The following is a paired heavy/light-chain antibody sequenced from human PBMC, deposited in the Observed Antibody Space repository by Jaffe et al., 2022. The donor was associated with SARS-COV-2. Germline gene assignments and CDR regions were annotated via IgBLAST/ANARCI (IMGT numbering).Light chain of an antibody. Sequence: EIVMTQSPLSPPVTPGEPASISCRSSQSLLHRNGYNFLDWYVQKPGQSPQLLIYLASSRASGVPDRFSGSGSGTDFTLKISRVETEDVGVYYCMQALQTPITFGQGTRLEIK. V-gene: IGKV2-28*01. CDR3: MQALQTPIT. CDR1: QSLLHRNGYNF. J-gene: IGKJ5*01. CDR2: LAS.
Heavy chain of an antibody. J-gene: IGHJ6*02. D-gene: IGHD1-1*01. Sequence: QVQLVQSGAEVKKPGASVIVSCKASGYTFSDYTMHWVRQAPGQRLEWMGWINAGNGDTKFSQRFQGRVTITRDTSATTAYMELTSLRSEDTAVYYCGRTGPYNHYYFFGMDVWGQGTTITVSS. CDR3: GRTGPYNHYYFFGMDV. CDR2: INAGNGDT. V-gene: IGHV1-3*01. CDR1: GYTFSDYT.